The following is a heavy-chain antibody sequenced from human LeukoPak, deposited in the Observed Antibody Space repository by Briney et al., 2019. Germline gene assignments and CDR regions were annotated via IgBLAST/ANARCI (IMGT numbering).Heavy chain of an antibody. CDR3: AKDQRFSAYDPDEYNYFDP. Sequence: NPSETLSLTCTVPGGSISSYYWSWVRQTPWKGLEWLGYIYYSVTTNYNPSLKSRVTISVDTSENQISLRLTSVTAADTAVYYCAKDQRFSAYDPDEYNYFDPWGPGTLVTVSS. V-gene: IGHV4-59*01. J-gene: IGHJ5*02. D-gene: IGHD5-12*01. CDR1: GGSISSYY. CDR2: IYYSVTT.